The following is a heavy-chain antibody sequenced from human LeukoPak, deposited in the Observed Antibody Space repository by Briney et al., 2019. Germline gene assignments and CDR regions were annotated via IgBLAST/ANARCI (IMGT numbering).Heavy chain of an antibody. Sequence: SETLSLTCTVSGGSISSGDYYWSWIRQPPGKGLEWIGYIYYSGSTYYNPSLKSRVTISVDTSKNQFSLRLNSVTAADTAVYYCARDPGGYCSTTSCPDAFDIWGQGTTVTVSS. CDR2: IYYSGST. V-gene: IGHV4-30-4*01. CDR1: GGSISSGDYY. J-gene: IGHJ3*02. D-gene: IGHD2-2*01. CDR3: ARDPGGYCSTTSCPDAFDI.